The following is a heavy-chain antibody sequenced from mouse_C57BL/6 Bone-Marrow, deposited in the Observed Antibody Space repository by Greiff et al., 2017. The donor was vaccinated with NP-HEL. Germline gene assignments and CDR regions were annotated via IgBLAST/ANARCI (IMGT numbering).Heavy chain of an antibody. CDR2: IDPNSGGT. V-gene: IGHV1-72*01. CDR3: ARWGPVGGYAMDY. D-gene: IGHD1-3*01. CDR1: GYTFTSYW. Sequence: KESCKASGYTFTSYWMHWVKQRPGRGLEWIGRIDPNSGGTKYNEKFKSKATLTVDKPSSTAYMQLSSLTSEDSAVYYCARWGPVGGYAMDYWGQGTSVTVSS. J-gene: IGHJ4*01.